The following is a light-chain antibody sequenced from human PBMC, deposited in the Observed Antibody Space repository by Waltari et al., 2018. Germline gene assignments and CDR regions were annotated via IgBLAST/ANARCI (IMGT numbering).Light chain of an antibody. J-gene: IGKJ1*01. CDR2: AAS. CDR1: QSISSW. Sequence: DIQMTQSPSTLSAPVGDRVTITCRASQSISSWLAWYQQKPGKAPDLLIYAASTLHSGVPSRFSGGGSGTEFTLTISSLQPDDSATYYCQQYYTYPWTFGQGTKVEIK. V-gene: IGKV1-5*03. CDR3: QQYYTYPWT.